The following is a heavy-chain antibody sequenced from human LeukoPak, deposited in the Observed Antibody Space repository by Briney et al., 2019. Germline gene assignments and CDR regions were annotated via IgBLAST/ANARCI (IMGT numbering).Heavy chain of an antibody. Sequence: PGGSLRLSCAASGFTFSGYGMHWLRQAPGKGLEWVTFIRYGGGNKYYADSVKGRFTISRDNSKNTLYLQMNSLRAEDTAVYYCAKEKVRGADSSGYYFYFDYWGQGTLVTVSS. V-gene: IGHV3-30*02. CDR1: GFTFSGYG. CDR3: AKEKVRGADSSGYYFYFDY. D-gene: IGHD3-22*01. J-gene: IGHJ4*02. CDR2: IRYGGGNK.